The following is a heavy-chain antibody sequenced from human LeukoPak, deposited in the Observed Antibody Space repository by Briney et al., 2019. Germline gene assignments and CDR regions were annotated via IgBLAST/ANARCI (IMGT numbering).Heavy chain of an antibody. CDR3: ASPYSGTYSYFDY. Sequence: GGSLRLSCVASGFTFSTYAMHWVRQAPGKGLEWVAVTSYDGSNKYYADSVKGRFTISRDNSKNTLYLQMNSLRAEDTAVYYCASPYSGTYSYFDYWGQGTLVTVSS. V-gene: IGHV3-30-3*01. D-gene: IGHD1-26*01. CDR2: TSYDGSNK. CDR1: GFTFSTYA. J-gene: IGHJ4*02.